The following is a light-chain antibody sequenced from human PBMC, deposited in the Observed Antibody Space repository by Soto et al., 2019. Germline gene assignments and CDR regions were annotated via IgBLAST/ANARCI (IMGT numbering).Light chain of an antibody. CDR2: EVT. J-gene: IGLJ1*01. CDR3: SSYTGDDFTFV. Sequence: QSALTQPASVSGSPGQSITISCTGTSGDIGSYNRVSWYQQHPGKAPKLIIYEVTDRPSGVSNRFSGSKSGNTASLTISGLQAEDEAEYYCSSYTGDDFTFVFGTGTKLTVL. CDR1: SGDIGSYNR. V-gene: IGLV2-14*01.